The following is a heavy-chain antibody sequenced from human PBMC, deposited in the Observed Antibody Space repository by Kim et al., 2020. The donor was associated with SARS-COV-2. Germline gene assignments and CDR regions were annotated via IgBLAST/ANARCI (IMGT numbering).Heavy chain of an antibody. D-gene: IGHD3-10*01. J-gene: IGHJ4*02. V-gene: IGHV1-3*01. Sequence: QGRVTITRDTSASTAYMELSSLRSEDTAVYYCARDRSLLWFGELWGPIDYWGQGTLVTVSS. CDR3: ARDRSLLWFGELWGPIDY.